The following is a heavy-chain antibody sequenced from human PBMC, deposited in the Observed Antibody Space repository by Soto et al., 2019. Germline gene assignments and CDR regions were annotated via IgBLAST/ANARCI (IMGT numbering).Heavy chain of an antibody. CDR3: ARDSPAGQPSTTMVRGVPRRPADY. V-gene: IGHV1-18*01. Sequence: GASVKVSCKASGYTFTSYGISWVRQAPGQGLEWMGWISAYNGNTNYAQKLQGRVTMTTDTSTSTAYMELRSLRSDDTAVYYCARDSPAGQPSTTMVRGVPRRPADYWGQGTLVTVSS. J-gene: IGHJ4*02. D-gene: IGHD3-10*01. CDR1: GYTFTSYG. CDR2: ISAYNGNT.